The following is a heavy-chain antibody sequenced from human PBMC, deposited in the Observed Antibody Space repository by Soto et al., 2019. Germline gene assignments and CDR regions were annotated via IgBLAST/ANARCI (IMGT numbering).Heavy chain of an antibody. V-gene: IGHV3-30-3*01. Sequence: GGSLRLSCAASGFTFSSYAMHWVRQAPGKGLEWVAVISYDGSNKYYADSVKGRFTISRDNSKNTLYLQMNSLRAEDTAVYYCARDKGAVAWYYFDYWGQGTLVTVSS. CDR3: ARDKGAVAWYYFDY. CDR2: ISYDGSNK. J-gene: IGHJ4*02. CDR1: GFTFSSYA. D-gene: IGHD6-19*01.